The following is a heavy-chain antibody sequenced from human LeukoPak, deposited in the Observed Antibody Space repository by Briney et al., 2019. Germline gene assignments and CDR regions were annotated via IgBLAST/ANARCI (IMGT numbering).Heavy chain of an antibody. CDR2: IYYSGRT. Sequence: SETLSLTCTVSGGSISSYYWSWIRQPPGKGLEWTGYIYYSGRTNYNPSLKSRVAISVDTSKNQFSLKLSSVTAADTAVYYCARGPNRYYFDYWGQGTLVTVSS. D-gene: IGHD2/OR15-2a*01. J-gene: IGHJ4*02. CDR3: ARGPNRYYFDY. V-gene: IGHV4-59*01. CDR1: GGSISSYY.